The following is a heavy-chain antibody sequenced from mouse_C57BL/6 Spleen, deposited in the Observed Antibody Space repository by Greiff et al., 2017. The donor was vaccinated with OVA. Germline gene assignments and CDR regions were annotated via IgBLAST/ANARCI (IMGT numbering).Heavy chain of an antibody. Sequence: QVQLKQSGAELVRPGTSVKLSCKASGYTFTSYWMHWVKQRPGQGLEWIGVIDPSDSYTNYNQKFKGKATLTVDTSSSTAYMQLSSLTSEDSAVYYCARSGDSSVNFDYWGQGTTLTVSS. V-gene: IGHV1-59*01. CDR1: GYTFTSYW. CDR3: ARSGDSSVNFDY. CDR2: IDPSDSYT. D-gene: IGHD3-2*02. J-gene: IGHJ2*01.